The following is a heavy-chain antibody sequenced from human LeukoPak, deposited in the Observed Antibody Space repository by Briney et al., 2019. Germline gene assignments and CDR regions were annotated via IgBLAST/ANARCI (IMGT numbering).Heavy chain of an antibody. J-gene: IGHJ4*02. V-gene: IGHV3-53*01. D-gene: IGHD6-13*01. Sequence: GGSLRLSCAASGFTVSSNYMSWDRQAPGKGLEWVSVIYSGGSTYYADSVKGRFTISRDNSKNTLYLQMNSLRAEDTAVYYCARWDSGIAAGLDYWGQGTLVTVSS. CDR2: IYSGGST. CDR3: ARWDSGIAAGLDY. CDR1: GFTVSSNY.